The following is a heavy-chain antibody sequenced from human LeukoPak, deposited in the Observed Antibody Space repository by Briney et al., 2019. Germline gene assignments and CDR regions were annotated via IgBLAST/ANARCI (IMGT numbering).Heavy chain of an antibody. J-gene: IGHJ4*02. CDR3: AKRFSQGGGLGYYFDY. D-gene: IGHD4-23*01. CDR2: IYSGGST. Sequence: GGSLRLACAASGFTVSSNYMSWVRQAPGKGLEWVSVIYSGGSTYYADSVKGRFTISRDNSKNTLYLQMNSLRAEDTAVYYCAKRFSQGGGLGYYFDYWGQGTLVTVSS. CDR1: GFTVSSNY. V-gene: IGHV3-53*01.